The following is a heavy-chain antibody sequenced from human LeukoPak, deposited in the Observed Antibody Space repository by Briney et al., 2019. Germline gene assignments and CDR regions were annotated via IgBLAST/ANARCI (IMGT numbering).Heavy chain of an antibody. Sequence: GGSLRLSCAASGFTFSTFWMTWVRQAPGRGLEWVANIKEDGSEKYYVDSLKGRFTISRDNAKNSLYLQMNSLRAEDTAVYYCARIGAGSSRDYWGQGTLVTVSS. J-gene: IGHJ4*02. D-gene: IGHD6-13*01. V-gene: IGHV3-7*04. CDR1: GFTFSTFW. CDR2: IKEDGSEK. CDR3: ARIGAGSSRDY.